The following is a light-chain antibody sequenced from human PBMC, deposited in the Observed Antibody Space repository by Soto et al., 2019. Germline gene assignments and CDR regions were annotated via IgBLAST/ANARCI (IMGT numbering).Light chain of an antibody. V-gene: IGLV1-47*01. Sequence: QSVLTQPPSASGTPGQTVTISCSGSSPNVGSNYVAWYQLLPGRAPKLLIYRYSQRPSGVPDRFSGSKSGTSASLAISGLRSEDEGDYYCLAWDDSLDGWVFGGGTQLTVL. CDR3: LAWDDSLDGWV. CDR2: RYS. J-gene: IGLJ3*02. CDR1: SPNVGSNY.